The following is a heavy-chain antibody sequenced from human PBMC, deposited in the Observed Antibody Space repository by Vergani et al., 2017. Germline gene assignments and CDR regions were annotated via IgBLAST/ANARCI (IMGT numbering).Heavy chain of an antibody. Sequence: EVQLLESGGALVQPGKSLRLSCAASGFIFSSYAMTWVRQAPGKGLEWVSSISASDGNTYYADSVKGRFTISRDKSKNKLYLQMNSLRAEDTAVYYCARVGRSAVAGTFGAFDMLGQGTMVTVSS. D-gene: IGHD6-19*01. CDR2: ISASDGNT. V-gene: IGHV3-23*01. J-gene: IGHJ3*02. CDR1: GFIFSSYA. CDR3: ARVGRSAVAGTFGAFDM.